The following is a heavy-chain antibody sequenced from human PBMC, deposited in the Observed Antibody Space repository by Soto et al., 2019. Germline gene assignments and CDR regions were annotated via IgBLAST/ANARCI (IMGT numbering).Heavy chain of an antibody. Sequence: QVQLVQSGAEDKKPGASVKVSCKASGYTITVYAMHWVRQAPGQRLEWMGWINAGNGNTKYSQKFQGRVTITRDTSASTAYMELSSLRSEDTAVYYCARAVAVPADFDYWGQGTLVTVSS. CDR2: INAGNGNT. D-gene: IGHD6-19*01. J-gene: IGHJ4*02. CDR1: GYTITVYA. CDR3: ARAVAVPADFDY. V-gene: IGHV1-3*05.